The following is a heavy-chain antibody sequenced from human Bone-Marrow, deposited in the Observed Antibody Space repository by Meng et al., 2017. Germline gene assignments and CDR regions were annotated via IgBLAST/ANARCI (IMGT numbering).Heavy chain of an antibody. CDR3: ARAPGSSGYLTSYYYYYGMDV. D-gene: IGHD3-22*01. Sequence: ASVKVSCKASGYTFTGYYMHWVRQAPGQGLEWMGWINPNSGGTNYAQKLQGRVTMTTDTSTSTAYMELRSLRSDDTAVYYCARAPGSSGYLTSYYYYYGMDVWGQGTTVTVSS. CDR2: INPNSGGT. CDR1: GYTFTGYY. V-gene: IGHV1-2*02. J-gene: IGHJ6*02.